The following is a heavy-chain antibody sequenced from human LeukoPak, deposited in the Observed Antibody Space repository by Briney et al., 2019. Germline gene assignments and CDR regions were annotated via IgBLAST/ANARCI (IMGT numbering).Heavy chain of an antibody. D-gene: IGHD2-15*01. V-gene: IGHV3-21*01. CDR1: GFTFSSYS. J-gene: IGHJ4*02. Sequence: GGSLRLSCAASGFTFSSYSMNWVRQAPGKGLEWVSSINTRSYIYSADSVKGRFTISRDKDKNSVYLQMNSLRAEDTAVYYCAREGGYCYGASCRFFDSWGQGTLLTVSS. CDR3: AREGGYCYGASCRFFDS. CDR2: INTRSYI.